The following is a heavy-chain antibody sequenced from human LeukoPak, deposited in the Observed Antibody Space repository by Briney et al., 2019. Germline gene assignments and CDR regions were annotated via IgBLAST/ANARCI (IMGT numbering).Heavy chain of an antibody. V-gene: IGHV4-39*07. D-gene: IGHD3-9*01. CDR3: ARRGGVRYFDLTYYFDY. CDR2: IYYTGST. J-gene: IGHJ4*02. Sequence: SETLSLTCTVSGGSISSSGYYWVWIRQPPGKGLEWIGSIYYTGSTNYNPSLKSRVTISVDTSKNQFSLKLSSVTAADTAVYYCARRGGVRYFDLTYYFDYWGQGTLVTVSS. CDR1: GGSISSSGYY.